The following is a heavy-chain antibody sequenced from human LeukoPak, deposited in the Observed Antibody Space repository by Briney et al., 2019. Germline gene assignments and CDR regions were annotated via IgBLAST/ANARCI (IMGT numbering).Heavy chain of an antibody. Sequence: GASVKVSCKASGYTFTSYGINWVRQATGQGLEWMGWMNPNSGNTGYAQKFQGRVTITRNTSISTAYMELSSLRSEDTAVYYCARSEGRWFGELLGYYYYMDVWGKGTTVTVSS. CDR1: GYTFTSYG. D-gene: IGHD3-10*01. J-gene: IGHJ6*03. V-gene: IGHV1-8*03. CDR3: ARSEGRWFGELLGYYYYMDV. CDR2: MNPNSGNT.